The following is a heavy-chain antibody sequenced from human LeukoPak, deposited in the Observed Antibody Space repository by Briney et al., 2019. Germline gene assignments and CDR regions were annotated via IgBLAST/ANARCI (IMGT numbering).Heavy chain of an antibody. CDR3: ASNYYDFWSGYRAGWYFDL. CDR1: GGSISSYY. CDR2: IYYSGST. Sequence: SETLSLTCTVSGGSISSYYWSWIRQPPGKGLEWIGYIYYSGSTNYNPSLKSRVTISVDTSKNQFSLKLSSVTAADTAVYYCASNYYDFWSGYRAGWYFDLWGHGTLVTVSS. J-gene: IGHJ2*01. V-gene: IGHV4-59*01. D-gene: IGHD3-3*01.